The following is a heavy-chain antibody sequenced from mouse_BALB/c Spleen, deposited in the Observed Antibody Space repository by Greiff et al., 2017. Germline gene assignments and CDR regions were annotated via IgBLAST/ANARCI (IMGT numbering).Heavy chain of an antibody. V-gene: IGHV14-1*02. Sequence: EVQLVESGAELVRPGALVKLSCKASGFNIKDYYMHWVKQRPEQGLEWIGWIDPENGNTIYDPKFQGKASITADTSSNTAYLQLSSLTSEDTAVYYCASATMIKGAMDYWGQGTSVTVSS. CDR2: IDPENGNT. CDR1: GFNIKDYY. D-gene: IGHD2-4*01. J-gene: IGHJ4*01. CDR3: ASATMIKGAMDY.